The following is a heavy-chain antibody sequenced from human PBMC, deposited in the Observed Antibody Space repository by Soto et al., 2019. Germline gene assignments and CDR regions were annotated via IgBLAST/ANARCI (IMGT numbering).Heavy chain of an antibody. J-gene: IGHJ4*02. V-gene: IGHV3-23*01. CDR1: GFTFSSYA. Sequence: EVQLLDSEGGLVQPGGSLRLSCAASGFTFSSYAMNWVRQAPGKGLEWVSVISGSGDSTYYADSVKGRFTISRDNSKNTLYLQMNSLRAEDTAVYYCARRGPGTYFDYWGQGTLVTVSS. CDR3: ARRGPGTYFDY. CDR2: ISGSGDST. D-gene: IGHD6-13*01.